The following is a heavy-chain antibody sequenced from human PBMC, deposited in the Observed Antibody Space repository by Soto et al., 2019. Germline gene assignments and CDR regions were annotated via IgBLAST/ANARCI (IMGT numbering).Heavy chain of an antibody. D-gene: IGHD3-10*01. CDR1: GGSFSGYY. J-gene: IGHJ5*02. V-gene: IGHV4-34*01. Sequence: KTSETLSLTCAVYGGSFSGYYWSWIRQPPGKGLEWIGEINHSGSTNYNPSLKSRVTISVDTSKNQFSLKLSSVTAADTAVYYCARGPGSFDPWGQGTLVTVSS. CDR2: INHSGST. CDR3: ARGPGSFDP.